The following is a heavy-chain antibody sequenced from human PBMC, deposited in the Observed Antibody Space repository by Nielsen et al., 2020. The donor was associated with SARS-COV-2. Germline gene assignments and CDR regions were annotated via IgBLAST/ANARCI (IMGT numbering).Heavy chain of an antibody. CDR1: GFTLDNYA. CDR3: AREGRKLPLDY. CDR2: ISGAGAHT. J-gene: IGHJ4*02. D-gene: IGHD3-3*01. Sequence: GGSLRLSCAASGFTLDNYALNWVRLAPGKGLEWVSAISGAGAHTYYADSVRGRFTISRDNAKNSLYLQMNALRAEDTAVYYCAREGRKLPLDYWGQGTLVTVSS. V-gene: IGHV3-23*01.